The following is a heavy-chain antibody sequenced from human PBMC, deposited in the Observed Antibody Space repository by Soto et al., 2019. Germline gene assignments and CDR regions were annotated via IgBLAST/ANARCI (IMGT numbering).Heavy chain of an antibody. CDR1: GFDFKTYG. V-gene: IGHV3-33*01. D-gene: IGHD1-20*01. CDR2: IGFDGTNI. J-gene: IGHJ4*02. CDR3: VRTACVINNCSYRGVR. Sequence: ESGGGVVQPGRSLRLSCVASGFDFKTYGMHWVRQAPGKGLEWEAVIGFDGTNIHYSDSVRGRFSISRDNSENTVSLQMNSLRVEDTALYYCVRTACVINNCSYRGVRWGQGTLVTV.